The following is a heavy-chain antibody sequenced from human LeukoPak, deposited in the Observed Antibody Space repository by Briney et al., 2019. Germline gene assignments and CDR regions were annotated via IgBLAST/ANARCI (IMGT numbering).Heavy chain of an antibody. CDR1: GGSISSGGYY. CDR2: IYYSGST. D-gene: IGHD1-26*01. J-gene: IGHJ4*02. Sequence: SETLSLTCTVSGGSISSGGYYWSWIRQHPGKGLEWIGYIYYSGSTYYNPSLKSRVTISVDTSKNQFSLKLSSVTAADTAGYYCARDRVGATLLDYWGQGTLVTVSS. CDR3: ARDRVGATLLDY. V-gene: IGHV4-31*03.